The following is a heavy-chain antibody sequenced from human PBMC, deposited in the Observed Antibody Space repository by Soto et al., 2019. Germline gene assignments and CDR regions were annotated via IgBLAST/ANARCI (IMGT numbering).Heavy chain of an antibody. J-gene: IGHJ5*02. D-gene: IGHD2-2*01. Sequence: GGSRRLSCAASGFTFISYGMHWVRQAPGKGLEWVAVIWYDGSNKYYADSVKGRFTISRDNSKNTLYLQMNSLRAEDTAVYYCARDPDIVVVPAAMPLSGFDPWGQGTLVTVSS. CDR3: ARDPDIVVVPAAMPLSGFDP. CDR1: GFTFISYG. CDR2: IWYDGSNK. V-gene: IGHV3-33*01.